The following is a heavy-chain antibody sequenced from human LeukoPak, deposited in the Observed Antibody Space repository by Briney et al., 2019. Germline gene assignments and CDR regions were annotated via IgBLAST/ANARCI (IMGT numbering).Heavy chain of an antibody. CDR1: GASIDSHSW. D-gene: IGHD2-15*01. CDR2: IYHSGGA. CDR3: ARASEWCRGNCYSGSLGY. Sequence: PSETLSLTCAVSGASIDSHSWWSWVRQPPGKGLEWIGEIYHSGGANYKPSLKSRVTMSVDTSKNHFSLKLNSVTAADTAVYYCARASEWCRGNCYSGSLGYWGQGTLVTVSS. J-gene: IGHJ4*02. V-gene: IGHV4/OR15-8*01.